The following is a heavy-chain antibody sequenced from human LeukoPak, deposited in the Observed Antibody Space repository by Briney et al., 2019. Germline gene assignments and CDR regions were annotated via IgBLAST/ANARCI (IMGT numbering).Heavy chain of an antibody. V-gene: IGHV3-66*01. Sequence: QAGGSLRLSCAASGFTFSSYSMSWVRQAPGKGLEWVSVIYSGGSTYYADSVKGRFTISRDNSKNTLYLQMNSLRAEDTAVYYCARDYYGSVYYMDVWGKGTTVTISS. CDR1: GFTFSSYS. D-gene: IGHD3-10*01. CDR3: ARDYYGSVYYMDV. J-gene: IGHJ6*03. CDR2: IYSGGST.